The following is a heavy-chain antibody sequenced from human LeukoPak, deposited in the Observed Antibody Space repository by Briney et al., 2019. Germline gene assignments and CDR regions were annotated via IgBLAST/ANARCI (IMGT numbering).Heavy chain of an antibody. CDR1: GFTLTTYA. J-gene: IGHJ4*02. CDR2: ISGDGVTT. CDR3: AKDKNELCSVTCRSEFNY. V-gene: IGHV3-23*01. D-gene: IGHD2-15*01. Sequence: PGGSLRLSCAASGFTLTTYAMTWVRQAPGKGLEWVSAISGDGVTTYYANSVRGRFTVSKDNSENTLYVQMNSLRPEDTAVYYCAKDKNELCSVTCRSEFNYWGQGTMVTVSS.